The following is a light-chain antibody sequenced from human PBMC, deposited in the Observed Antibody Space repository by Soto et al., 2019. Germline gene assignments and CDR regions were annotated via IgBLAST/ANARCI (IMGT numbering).Light chain of an antibody. CDR1: QSVSSN. J-gene: IGKJ1*01. CDR2: GAS. V-gene: IGKV3-15*01. Sequence: EVVMTQSPSTLSVYPGERATLSCRASQSVSSNLAWYQQTPGQAPTLLIYGASTRATGIPARFSGSGSGTEFTLTINSLQSEDCAVYYCQQYNYWWTFGQGTTVEI. CDR3: QQYNYWWT.